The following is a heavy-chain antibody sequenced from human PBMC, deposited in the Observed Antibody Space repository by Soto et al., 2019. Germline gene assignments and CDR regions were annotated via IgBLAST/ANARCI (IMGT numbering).Heavy chain of an antibody. CDR1: GFTFSSYS. J-gene: IGHJ6*02. D-gene: IGHD1-26*01. Sequence: EVQLVESGGGLVQPGGSLRLSCAASGFTFSSYSMNWVRQAPGKGLEWVSYISTSSRTIYTADSVKGRFTISRDNAKNSLYLEMNSVRDEDTAVYYCAGRKVGAATSYYYYGMDVWGQGTTVTVSS. CDR3: AGRKVGAATSYYYYGMDV. V-gene: IGHV3-48*02. CDR2: ISTSSRTI.